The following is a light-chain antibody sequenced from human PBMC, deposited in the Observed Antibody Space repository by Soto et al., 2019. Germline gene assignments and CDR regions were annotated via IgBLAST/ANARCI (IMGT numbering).Light chain of an antibody. J-gene: IGKJ2*01. CDR1: QSVSSSY. CDR3: QQYGSSPPYT. Sequence: EIVLTQSPGTLSLSPGERATLSCRASQSVSSSYLAWYQQKPGQAPRLLIYGASSRATGIPDRFSGSGSGTDCTLTISRLEPEDFAVYYCQQYGSSPPYTFGQGPKLEIK. V-gene: IGKV3-20*01. CDR2: GAS.